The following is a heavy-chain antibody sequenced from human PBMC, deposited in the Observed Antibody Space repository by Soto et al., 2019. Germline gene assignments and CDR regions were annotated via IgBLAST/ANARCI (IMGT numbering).Heavy chain of an antibody. CDR3: ARMGRFLEWLSSWFDP. J-gene: IGHJ5*02. CDR1: GGTFSSYA. CDR2: IIPIFGTA. D-gene: IGHD3-3*01. Sequence: ASVKVSCKASGGTFSSYAISWVRQAPGQGLEWMGGIIPIFGTANYAQKFQGRVTITADESTSTAYMELSSLRSEDTAVYYCARMGRFLEWLSSWFDPWGQGTLVTVSS. V-gene: IGHV1-69*13.